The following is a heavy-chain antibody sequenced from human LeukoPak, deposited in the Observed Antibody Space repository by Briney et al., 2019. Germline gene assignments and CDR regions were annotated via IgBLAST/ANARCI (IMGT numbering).Heavy chain of an antibody. J-gene: IGHJ5*02. V-gene: IGHV4-31*03. CDR1: GGSISSGGYY. D-gene: IGHD2-2*01. CDR2: IYYSGST. CDR3: ARGHRRGVVVHHNWFDP. Sequence: PSETLSLTCTVSGGSISSGGYYWSWIRQHPGKGLEWIGYIYYSGSTYYNPSLKSRVTISVDTSKNQFSLKLSSVTAADTAVYYCARGHRRGVVVHHNWFDPWGQGTLVTVSS.